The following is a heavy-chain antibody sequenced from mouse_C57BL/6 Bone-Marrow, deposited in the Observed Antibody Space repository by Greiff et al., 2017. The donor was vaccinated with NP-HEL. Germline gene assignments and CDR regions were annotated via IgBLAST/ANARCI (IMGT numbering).Heavy chain of an antibody. CDR1: GYTFTSYW. Sequence: SGAELVKPGASVKLSCKASGYTFTSYWMHWVKQRPGQGLEWIGMIHPNSGSTNYNEKFKSKATLTVDKSSSTAYMQLSSLTSEDSAVYYCARLGYYGSSPFDYWGQGTTLTVSS. CDR2: IHPNSGST. V-gene: IGHV1-64*01. D-gene: IGHD1-1*01. CDR3: ARLGYYGSSPFDY. J-gene: IGHJ2*01.